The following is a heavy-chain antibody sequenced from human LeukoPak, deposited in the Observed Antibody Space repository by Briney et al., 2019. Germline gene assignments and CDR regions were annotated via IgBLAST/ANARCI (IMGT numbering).Heavy chain of an antibody. CDR3: ARRRTSGDFDY. D-gene: IGHD2-2*01. CDR2: ISSDGSST. CDR1: GFTFSSYW. V-gene: IGHV3-74*01. J-gene: IGHJ4*02. Sequence: QTGRSLRLSCAASGFTFSSYWMHWVRQAPGKGLVWVSRISSDGSSTDYADSVKGRFTISRDNAKNTLYLQMNSLRAEDTAVYYCARRRTSGDFDYWGQGTLVTVSS.